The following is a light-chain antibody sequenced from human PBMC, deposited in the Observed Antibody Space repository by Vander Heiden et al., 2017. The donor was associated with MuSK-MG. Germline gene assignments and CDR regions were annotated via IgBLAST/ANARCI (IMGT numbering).Light chain of an antibody. CDR1: SSDVGRYNL. CDR3: CSYAGSSTYV. V-gene: IGLV2-23*01. Sequence: QSALTQSASVSGSPGQSITISCTGTSSDVGRYNLVSWDQQHPGKAPKLMIYEGSKRPAGVSNRFSGSKSGNTASLTISGLQAEDEADYYCCSYAGSSTYVFGTGTKVTVL. J-gene: IGLJ1*01. CDR2: EGS.